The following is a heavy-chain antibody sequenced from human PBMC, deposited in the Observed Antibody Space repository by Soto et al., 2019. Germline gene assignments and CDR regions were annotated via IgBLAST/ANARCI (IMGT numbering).Heavy chain of an antibody. Sequence: HVQLQQWSAGLLKPSETLFLTCTVYAESFSGYYWSWIRQPPGRGLEWIGEISHGGHTNYNPSLKSRVTISVDTSKNHFSLELTSVTAADTAVYYCARPHYDSNTFYSFFDYWDQGTLVTVSS. CDR3: ARPHYDSNTFYSFFDY. D-gene: IGHD3-22*01. CDR1: AESFSGYY. V-gene: IGHV4-34*01. CDR2: ISHGGHT. J-gene: IGHJ4*02.